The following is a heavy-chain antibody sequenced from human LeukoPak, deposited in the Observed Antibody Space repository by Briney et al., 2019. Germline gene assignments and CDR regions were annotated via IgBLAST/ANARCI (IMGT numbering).Heavy chain of an antibody. Sequence: PGGSLRPSCAASGFTFSSYSMNWVRQAPGKGLEWVSYISSSSSIIYYADSVKGRFTISRDNAKNSLYLQMNSLRAEDTAVYYCARDWAGGLFDYWGQGTLVTVSS. CDR3: ARDWAGGLFDY. J-gene: IGHJ4*02. CDR2: ISSSSSII. D-gene: IGHD3-16*01. V-gene: IGHV3-48*01. CDR1: GFTFSSYS.